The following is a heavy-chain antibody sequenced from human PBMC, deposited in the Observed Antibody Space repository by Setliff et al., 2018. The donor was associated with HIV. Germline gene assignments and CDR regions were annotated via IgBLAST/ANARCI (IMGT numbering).Heavy chain of an antibody. V-gene: IGHV4-39*01. Sequence: KASETLSLTFTVSGGSISSGTYYWGWIRQPPGKGLEYIGTMYYSGSTYYNPSLRSRVTISVDTPKNHISLRLSSVTAADTAVYYCARHVTVVAYFETLAGSFNYWGQGTLVTVSS. CDR1: GGSISSGTYY. J-gene: IGHJ4*02. CDR3: ARHVTVVAYFETLAGSFNY. CDR2: MYYSGST. D-gene: IGHD2-21*01.